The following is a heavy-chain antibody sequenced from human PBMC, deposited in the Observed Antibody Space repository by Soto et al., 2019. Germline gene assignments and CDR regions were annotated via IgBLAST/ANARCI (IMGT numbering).Heavy chain of an antibody. D-gene: IGHD2-21*01. CDR3: AREYSDGWFDP. CDR2: ISYDGSNK. Sequence: QVQLVESGGGVVQPGRSLRLSCAASGFTFSIYAMHWVRQAPGKGLEWVAVISYDGSNKYYADSVKGRFTISRDNSKNSVYLQMTSLRAEDSAVYYCAREYSDGWFDPWGQGTLVTVSS. J-gene: IGHJ5*02. V-gene: IGHV3-30-3*01. CDR1: GFTFSIYA.